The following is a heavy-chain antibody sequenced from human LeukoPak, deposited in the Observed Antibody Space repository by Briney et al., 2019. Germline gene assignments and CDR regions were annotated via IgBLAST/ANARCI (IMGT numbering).Heavy chain of an antibody. CDR3: ARGTTVYYYYYYMDV. J-gene: IGHJ6*03. V-gene: IGHV3-33*01. Sequence: GGSLRLSCAASGFTFSSYGMHWVRQAPGKGLEWVAVIWYDGSNKYYADSVKGRFTISRDNSKNTLYLQMNSLRAEGTAVYYCARGTTVYYYYYYMDVWGKGTTVTVSS. D-gene: IGHD4-11*01. CDR2: IWYDGSNK. CDR1: GFTFSSYG.